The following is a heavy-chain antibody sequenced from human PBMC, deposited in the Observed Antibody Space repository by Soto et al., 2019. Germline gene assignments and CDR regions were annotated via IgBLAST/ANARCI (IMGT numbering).Heavy chain of an antibody. Sequence: GGSLRLSCAASGFTFSSYSMNWVRQAPGKGLEWVSSISSSSSYIYYADSVKGRFTISRDNAKNSLYLQMNSLRAEDTAVYYCARIEDPELRTGTEAYWGQGTLVTVSS. D-gene: IGHD1-7*01. V-gene: IGHV3-21*01. CDR2: ISSSSSYI. CDR3: ARIEDPELRTGTEAY. CDR1: GFTFSSYS. J-gene: IGHJ4*02.